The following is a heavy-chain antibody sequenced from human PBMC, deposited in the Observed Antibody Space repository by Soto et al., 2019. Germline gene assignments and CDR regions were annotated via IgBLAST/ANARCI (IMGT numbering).Heavy chain of an antibody. V-gene: IGHV4-30-4*08. CDR3: ARGNPFPSNGEFDF. CDR1: GGSISSGKYY. J-gene: IGHJ4*02. Sequence: SETLSLTCTVSGGSISSGKYYWSWIRQPPGKGPESIGYIYFSGSTYYNPSLKSRLIISGDTSKNQFSLKLSSVTAADTAVYYCARGNPFPSNGEFDFWGQGTLVTVSS. CDR2: IYFSGST. D-gene: IGHD2-8*01.